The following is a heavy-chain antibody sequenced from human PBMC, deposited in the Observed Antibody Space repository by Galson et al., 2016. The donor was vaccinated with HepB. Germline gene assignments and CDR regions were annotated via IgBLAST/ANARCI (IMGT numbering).Heavy chain of an antibody. V-gene: IGHV6-1*01. CDR1: GDSVSSTSAN. CDR2: TYYKSNWYY. Sequence: CAISGDSVSSTSANWNWIRQSPSRGLEWLGRTYYKSNWYYDYAVSVKSRITINPDTSKNQFSLQLNSVTPEDTAVYYCTRSSPFNTGTFDFWGQGTLVTVSS. J-gene: IGHJ4*02. D-gene: IGHD1-26*01. CDR3: TRSSPFNTGTFDF.